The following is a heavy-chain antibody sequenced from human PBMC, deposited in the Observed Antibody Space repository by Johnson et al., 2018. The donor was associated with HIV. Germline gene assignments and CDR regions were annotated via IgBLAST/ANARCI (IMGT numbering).Heavy chain of an antibody. V-gene: IGHV3-66*01. CDR1: GITVSSNY. D-gene: IGHD5-24*01. CDR3: ARVREMATNRRAFDI. J-gene: IGHJ3*02. CDR2: IYSGGST. Sequence: VQLVESGGDLVQPGGSLRLSCAASGITVSSNYMTWVRQAPGKGLEWVSVIYSGGSTYYADSVRGRFTISRDNAQNTLNLQINTLRAEDTAVYYCARVREMATNRRAFDIWGQGTMVTVSS.